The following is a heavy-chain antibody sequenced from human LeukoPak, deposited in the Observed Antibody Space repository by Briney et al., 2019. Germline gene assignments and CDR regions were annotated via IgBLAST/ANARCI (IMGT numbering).Heavy chain of an antibody. CDR1: GFAFSGYY. CDR3: ARDKEE. J-gene: IGHJ4*02. Sequence: GGSLRLSCAASGFAFSGYYTSWIRQAPGKGLEWVSYISSLGSTIYYTDSVKGRFTISRDNAKNSLYLQMSSLRAEDTAVYYCARDKEEWGQGTLVTVSS. V-gene: IGHV3-11*04. CDR2: ISSLGSTI.